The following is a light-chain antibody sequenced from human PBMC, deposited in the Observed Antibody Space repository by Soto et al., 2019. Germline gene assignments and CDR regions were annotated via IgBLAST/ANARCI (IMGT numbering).Light chain of an antibody. CDR2: DVR. CDR1: SSDVGAYDH. CDR3: CSYTSSSIRV. V-gene: IGLV2-14*03. Sequence: QSVLTQPSSMSGSPGQSITISCTGTSSDVGAYDHVSWHQQRPGRAPKVLIYDVRIRPSGVSNRLSGSKSGNTASLTISGLQADDEADYYCCSYTSSSIRVFGGGTKLTVL. J-gene: IGLJ3*02.